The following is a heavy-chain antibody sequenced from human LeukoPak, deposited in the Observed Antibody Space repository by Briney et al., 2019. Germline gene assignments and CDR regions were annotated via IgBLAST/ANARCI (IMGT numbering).Heavy chain of an antibody. CDR1: GYTFTSYD. V-gene: IGHV1-8*03. CDR2: MNPNSGNT. Sequence: ASVKVSCKASGYTFTSYDINWVRQATGQGLEWMGWMNPNSGNTGYAQKFQGRVTITRNTSISTAYMEPSSLRSEDTAVYYCARESVYCSSTSCPDYWGQGTLVTVSS. D-gene: IGHD2-2*01. J-gene: IGHJ4*02. CDR3: ARESVYCSSTSCPDY.